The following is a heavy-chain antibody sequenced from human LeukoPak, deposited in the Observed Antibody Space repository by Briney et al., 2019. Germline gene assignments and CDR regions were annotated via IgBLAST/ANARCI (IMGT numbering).Heavy chain of an antibody. CDR2: IYTSGST. J-gene: IGHJ5*02. Sequence: SETLSLTCTVSGGSISSGSYYWSWIRQPAGKGLEWIGRIYTSGSTNYNPSLKSRVTISVDTSKNQFSLKLSSVTAVDTAVYYCARDYYDSSGYGGGNWFDPWGQGTLVTVSS. D-gene: IGHD3-22*01. CDR3: ARDYYDSSGYGGGNWFDP. V-gene: IGHV4-61*02. CDR1: GGSISSGSYY.